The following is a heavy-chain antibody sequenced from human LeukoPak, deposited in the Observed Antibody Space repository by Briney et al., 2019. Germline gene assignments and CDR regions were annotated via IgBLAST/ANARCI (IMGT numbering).Heavy chain of an antibody. V-gene: IGHV3-23*01. CDR1: GFTFSSYA. CDR2: ISGSCGST. Sequence: GGSLRLSCAASGFTFSSYAMSWVRQAPGKGLEWVSAISGSCGSTYYADSVKGRFTISRDNSKNTLYLQMNSLRDEETAVYYCAKEGSSSWPHFDYWGQGTLVTVSS. D-gene: IGHD6-13*01. J-gene: IGHJ4*02. CDR3: AKEGSSSWPHFDY.